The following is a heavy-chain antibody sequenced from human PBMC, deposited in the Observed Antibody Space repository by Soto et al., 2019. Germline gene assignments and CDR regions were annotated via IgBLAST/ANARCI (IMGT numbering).Heavy chain of an antibody. Sequence: ASVKVSCKASGYTFTSYAMHWVRQAPGQRLEWMGWINAGNGNTKYSQKFQGRVTITRDTSASTAYMELSSLRSEDTAVYYCARDRSIAAAVGAYYFDYWGQGTLVTVSS. D-gene: IGHD6-13*01. CDR1: GYTFTSYA. CDR2: INAGNGNT. CDR3: ARDRSIAAAVGAYYFDY. J-gene: IGHJ4*02. V-gene: IGHV1-3*01.